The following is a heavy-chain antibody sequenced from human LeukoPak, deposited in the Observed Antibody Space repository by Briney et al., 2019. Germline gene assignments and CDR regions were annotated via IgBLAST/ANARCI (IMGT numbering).Heavy chain of an antibody. CDR1: GFTFSTYW. CDR3: ARGPISSNPGT. V-gene: IGHV3-74*01. J-gene: IGHJ5*02. Sequence: PGGSLRLSCAASGFTFSTYWMHWVRQAPGKGLVRVSRVSADGSSTTYADSVKGRFTISRDNAKNTLYLQMNSLRAEDTAIYYCARGPISSNPGTWGQGPLVTVSS. D-gene: IGHD2-2*01. CDR2: VSADGSST.